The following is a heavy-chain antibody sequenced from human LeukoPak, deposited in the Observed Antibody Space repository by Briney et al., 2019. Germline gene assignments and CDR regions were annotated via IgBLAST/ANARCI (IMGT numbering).Heavy chain of an antibody. Sequence: SETLSLTCTVSGGSISSNSYHWGWIRQPPGKGLEWIASIYYSGSTYYNPSLKSRVTMSVDTSKSQFSLKLNSVTAADTAVYYCARGMRLFDYWGQGTLVTVSS. V-gene: IGHV4-39*07. CDR1: GGSISSNSYH. J-gene: IGHJ4*02. CDR3: ARGMRLFDY. CDR2: IYYSGST.